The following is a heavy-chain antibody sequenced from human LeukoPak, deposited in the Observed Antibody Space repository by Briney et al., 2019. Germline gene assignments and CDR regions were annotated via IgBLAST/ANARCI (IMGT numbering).Heavy chain of an antibody. CDR2: IYYSGST. Sequence: SETLSLTCAVYGGSFSGYYWSWIRQPPGKGLEWIGYIYYSGSTNYNPSLKSRVTISVDTSKNQFSLKLSSVTAADTAVYYCARIAAAGTETDYWGQGTLVTVSS. V-gene: IGHV4-59*08. CDR3: ARIAAAGTETDY. CDR1: GGSFSGYY. D-gene: IGHD6-13*01. J-gene: IGHJ4*02.